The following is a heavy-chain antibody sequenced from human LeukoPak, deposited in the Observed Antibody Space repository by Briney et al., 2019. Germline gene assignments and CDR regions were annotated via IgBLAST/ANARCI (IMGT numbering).Heavy chain of an antibody. V-gene: IGHV5-51*01. J-gene: IGHJ4*03. Sequence: GESLKISCKGSGYTFPNYWIGWVRQMPGKGLEWMGIIYPGDSNTRYSPSFQGQVTISADKSISTAYLQWSSLKASDTAMYYCARHTTVGGSLRFDYWGQGTTVTVSS. CDR2: IYPGDSNT. CDR1: GYTFPNYW. CDR3: ARHTTVGGSLRFDY. D-gene: IGHD4-23*01.